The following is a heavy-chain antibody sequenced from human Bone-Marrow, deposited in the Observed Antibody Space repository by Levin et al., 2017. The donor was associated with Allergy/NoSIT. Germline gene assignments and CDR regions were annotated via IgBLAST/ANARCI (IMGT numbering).Heavy chain of an antibody. CDR1: GYTFGSHW. CDR2: IFPRVSEI. Sequence: GGSLRLSCQGSGYTFGSHWIAWVRQKPGKGLEWMGIIFPRVSEIRYSPSFQGRVTISADTSISTAYLQWTSLKASDSAIYYCARLESEGYYPYSYSGMDVWGQGTTVTVSS. J-gene: IGHJ6*02. CDR3: ARLESEGYYPYSYSGMDV. V-gene: IGHV5-51*01. D-gene: IGHD3-10*01.